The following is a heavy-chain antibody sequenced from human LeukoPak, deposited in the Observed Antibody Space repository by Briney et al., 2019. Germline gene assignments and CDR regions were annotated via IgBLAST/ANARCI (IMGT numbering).Heavy chain of an antibody. CDR1: GGTFSSYA. CDR3: ARWQPLRSSSFNWFDP. Sequence: SVKVSCKASGGTFSSYAISWVRQAPGQGLEWMGGIIPIFGTANYAQKFQGRVTITTDESTSTAYMELSSLRSEDTAVYYCARWQPLRSSSFNWFDPWGQGTLVTVSS. V-gene: IGHV1-69*05. CDR2: IIPIFGTA. J-gene: IGHJ5*02. D-gene: IGHD1-26*01.